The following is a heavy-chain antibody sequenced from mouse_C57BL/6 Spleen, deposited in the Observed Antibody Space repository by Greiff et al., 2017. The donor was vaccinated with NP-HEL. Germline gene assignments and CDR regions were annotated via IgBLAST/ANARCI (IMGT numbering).Heavy chain of an antibody. Sequence: QVQLQQPGAELVKPGASVKLSCKASGYTFTSYWMHWVKQRPGQGLEWIGMIHPNSGSTNYNEKFKSKATLTVDKSSSTAYMQLSSLTSEDSAVYYCASYDSNYARMDYWGQGTSVTVSS. CDR3: ASYDSNYARMDY. V-gene: IGHV1-64*01. CDR1: GYTFTSYW. D-gene: IGHD2-5*01. CDR2: IHPNSGST. J-gene: IGHJ4*01.